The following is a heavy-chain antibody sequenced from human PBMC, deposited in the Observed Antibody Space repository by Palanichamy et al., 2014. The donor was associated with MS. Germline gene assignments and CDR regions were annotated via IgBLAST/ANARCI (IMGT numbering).Heavy chain of an antibody. CDR1: GYTFTGNY. V-gene: IGHV1-2*02. CDR3: ARDPGGHIVGVPAAQNWFDP. D-gene: IGHD2-2*01. CDR2: INPSSGGT. J-gene: IGHJ5*02. Sequence: QVQLVQSGAEVKKPGASVRVSCKASGYTFTGNYMHWVRQAPGQGLEWMGWINPSSGGTNYAQKFQGRVTVTRDTSINTAYMEVRRLRSDDTAVYYCARDPGGHIVGVPAAQNWFDPWGQGTLVTVSS.